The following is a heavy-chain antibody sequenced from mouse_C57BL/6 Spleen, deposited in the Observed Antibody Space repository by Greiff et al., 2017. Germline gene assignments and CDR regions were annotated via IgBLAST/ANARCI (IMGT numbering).Heavy chain of an antibody. J-gene: IGHJ3*01. V-gene: IGHV5-9*01. Sequence: EVQLVESGGGLVKPGGSLKLSCAASGFTFSSYTMSWVRQTPEKRLEWVATISGGGGNTYYPDSVKGRFTISRDNAKNTLYLQMSRLRSEDTALYYCARYESWFAYWGQGTLVTVSA. D-gene: IGHD2-12*01. CDR3: ARYESWFAY. CDR2: ISGGGGNT. CDR1: GFTFSSYT.